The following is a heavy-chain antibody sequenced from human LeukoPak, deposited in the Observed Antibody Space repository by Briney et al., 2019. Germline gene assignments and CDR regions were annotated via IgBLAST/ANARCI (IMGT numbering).Heavy chain of an antibody. V-gene: IGHV1-46*01. CDR1: GYTFTSYY. CDR3: ARGGAIFGEQGNWFDP. Sequence: ASVKVSCTASGYTFTSYYMHWVRQAPGQGREWIGIINPSGGSTSYAQKFQGRVTMTRDTSTSTVYMELSSLRSEDTAVYYCARGGAIFGEQGNWFDPWGQGTLVTVSS. J-gene: IGHJ5*02. D-gene: IGHD3-3*01. CDR2: INPSGGST.